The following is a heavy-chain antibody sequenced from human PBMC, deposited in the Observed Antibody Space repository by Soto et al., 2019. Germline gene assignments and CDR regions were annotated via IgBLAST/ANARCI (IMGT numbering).Heavy chain of an antibody. CDR2: INAGNGNT. CDR1: GYTFTSYA. D-gene: IGHD6-19*01. CDR3: ARDLGGWPDY. J-gene: IGHJ4*02. Sequence: GASVKVSCKASGYTFTSYAIHWVRQAPGQRLEWMGWINAGNGNTKYSQKFQDRVTITRDTSAGTAYMELSSLRSEDTAVYYCARDLGGWPDYWGQGTLVTVSS. V-gene: IGHV1-3*01.